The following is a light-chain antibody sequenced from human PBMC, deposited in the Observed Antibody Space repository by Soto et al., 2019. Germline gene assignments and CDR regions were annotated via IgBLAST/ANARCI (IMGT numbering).Light chain of an antibody. J-gene: IGLJ1*01. Sequence: QSVLTQPASVSESPGQSITISCTGTSSDVGGYNYVSWYQQHPGKAPKLMIYDVSNRPSGVSNRFSGSKSGNTASLTISGLQAQDEADYYCSSSTSSSIYVFGTGTKVTVL. CDR1: SSDVGGYNY. CDR3: SSSTSSSIYV. V-gene: IGLV2-14*01. CDR2: DVS.